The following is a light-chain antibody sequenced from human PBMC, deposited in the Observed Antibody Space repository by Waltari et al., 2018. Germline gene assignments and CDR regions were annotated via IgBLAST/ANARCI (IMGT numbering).Light chain of an antibody. CDR1: QNISTY. V-gene: IGKV1-39*01. CDR2: AAS. J-gene: IGKJ2*01. Sequence: DIQMTQSPSSLSASVGDRVTITCRASQNISTYLNWYQQKPGKAPNVLIYAASSLQSVVPLRFSGSGSGTHFTLTINSLQPEDFATYYCQQSYTTPRTFGQGTNLQIK. CDR3: QQSYTTPRT.